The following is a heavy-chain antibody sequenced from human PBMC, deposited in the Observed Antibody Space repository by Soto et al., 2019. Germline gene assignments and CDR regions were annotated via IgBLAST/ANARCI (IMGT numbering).Heavy chain of an antibody. CDR3: TRAQFEFRSYFGLDV. J-gene: IGHJ6*02. V-gene: IGHV1-8*01. CDR2: MNPDSENT. CDR1: GYTFTNYD. Sequence: QVHLVQSGAEVKQPGASVRVSCKASGYTFTNYDITWVRQATGQGLEWMGWMNPDSENTGSPQKFQGRVTMTVNTSINTAYMELTSLRSEDTAVYYCTRAQFEFRSYFGLDVWGQGTTVTVSS. D-gene: IGHD2-21*01.